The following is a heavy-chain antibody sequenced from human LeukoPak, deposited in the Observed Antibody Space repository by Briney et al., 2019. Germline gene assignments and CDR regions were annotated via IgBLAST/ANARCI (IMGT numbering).Heavy chain of an antibody. V-gene: IGHV4-34*01. J-gene: IGHJ5*02. CDR1: GGSFSGYY. CDR2: INHSGST. CDR3: ARIALRLTWFDP. D-gene: IGHD3-22*01. Sequence: PSETLSPTCAVYGGSFSGYYWSWIRQPPGKGLEWIGEINHSGSTNYNPSLKSRVTISVDTSKNQFSLKLSSVTAADTAVYYCARIALRLTWFDPWGQGTLVTVSS.